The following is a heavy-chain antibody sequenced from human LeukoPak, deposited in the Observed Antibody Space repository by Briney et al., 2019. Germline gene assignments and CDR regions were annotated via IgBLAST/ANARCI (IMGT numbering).Heavy chain of an antibody. CDR3: ATDSSGYYQLPLYYYGMDV. V-gene: IGHV1-24*01. J-gene: IGHJ6*02. Sequence: ASVKGSCKVSGYTLTELSMHWVRQAPGKGLEWMGGFDPEDGETIYAQKFQGRVTMTEDTSTDTAYIELSSLRSEDTAVYYCATDSSGYYQLPLYYYGMDVWGQGTTVTVSS. CDR2: FDPEDGET. CDR1: GYTLTELS. D-gene: IGHD3-22*01.